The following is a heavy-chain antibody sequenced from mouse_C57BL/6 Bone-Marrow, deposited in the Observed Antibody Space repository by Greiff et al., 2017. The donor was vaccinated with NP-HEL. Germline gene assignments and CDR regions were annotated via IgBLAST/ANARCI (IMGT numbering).Heavy chain of an antibody. CDR1: GYAFSSYW. V-gene: IGHV1-80*01. J-gene: IGHJ4*01. Sequence: QVQLQQSGAELVKPGASVKISCKASGYAFSSYWMNWVKERPGKGLEWIGQIYPGAGDTKYNGKFKGKATLTADKSSSTAYMQVSSLTSEHSAVYVCARGDYACRRVGYAKDYRGQGNSV. CDR2: IYPGAGDT. D-gene: IGHD1-1*01. CDR3: ARGDYACRRVGYAKDY.